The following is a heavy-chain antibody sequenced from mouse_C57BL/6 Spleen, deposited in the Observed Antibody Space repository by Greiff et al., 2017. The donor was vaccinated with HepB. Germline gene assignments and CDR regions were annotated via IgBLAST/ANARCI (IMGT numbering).Heavy chain of an antibody. CDR1: GYTFTDYN. Sequence: DVKLVESGPELVKPGASVKMSCKASGYTFTDYNMHWVKQSHGKSLEWIGYINPNNGGTSYNQKFKGKATLTVNKSSSTAYMELRSLTSEDSAVYYCARITTVVANWYFDVWGTGTTVTVSS. J-gene: IGHJ1*03. CDR2: INPNNGGT. D-gene: IGHD1-1*01. CDR3: ARITTVVANWYFDV. V-gene: IGHV1-22*01.